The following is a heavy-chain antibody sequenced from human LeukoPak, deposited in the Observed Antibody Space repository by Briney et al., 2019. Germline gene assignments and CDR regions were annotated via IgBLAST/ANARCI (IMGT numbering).Heavy chain of an antibody. D-gene: IGHD3-9*01. V-gene: IGHV3-23*01. CDR3: AKCARVDWLPIDY. CDR1: GFTFSSYW. CDR2: ISGSGGST. J-gene: IGHJ4*02. Sequence: GGSLRLSCAASGFTFSSYWMSWVRQAPGKGLEWVSAISGSGGSTYYADSVKGRFTISRDNSRHTLYLQMNSLRAEDTAVYYCAKCARVDWLPIDYWGQGTLVTVSS.